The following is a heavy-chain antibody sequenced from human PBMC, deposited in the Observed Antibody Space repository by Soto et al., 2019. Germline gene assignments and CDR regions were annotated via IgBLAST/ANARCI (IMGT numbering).Heavy chain of an antibody. CDR1: GFTFSSYS. Sequence: GGSLRLSCAASGFTFSSYSMNWVRQAPGKGLEWVSSISSSSSYIYYADSVKGRFTISRDNARNSLYLQMNSLRAEDTAVYYCARGGVYSNYYFDYWGQGTLVTVSS. CDR3: ARGGVYSNYYFDY. V-gene: IGHV3-21*01. CDR2: ISSSSSYI. D-gene: IGHD6-13*01. J-gene: IGHJ4*02.